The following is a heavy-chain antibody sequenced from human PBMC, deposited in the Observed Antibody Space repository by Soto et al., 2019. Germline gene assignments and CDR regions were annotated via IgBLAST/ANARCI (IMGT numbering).Heavy chain of an antibody. CDR2: IYHSGST. CDR1: GGSISGYY. CDR3: ARSIGYCSGGSCYDPEAFDY. Sequence: PSETLSLTCTVSGGSISGYYWSWIRQPPGKGLDWICYIYHSGSTYYNPSLKSRVTISVDTSKNQFFLKLSSVTAADTAVYYCARSIGYCSGGSCYDPEAFDYWGQGTLVTVSS. D-gene: IGHD2-15*01. V-gene: IGHV4-59*06. J-gene: IGHJ4*02.